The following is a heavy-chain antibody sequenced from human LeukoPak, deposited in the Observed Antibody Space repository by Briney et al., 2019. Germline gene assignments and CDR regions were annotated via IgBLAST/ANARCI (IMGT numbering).Heavy chain of an antibody. V-gene: IGHV4-59*01. CDR3: ASVASGDYTAFDI. J-gene: IGHJ3*02. D-gene: IGHD7-27*01. CDR1: GSSISSYY. Sequence: SETLSLTCTVSGSSISSYYWSWIRQPPGKGLEWIGYIYYSGSTNYNPSLKSRVTISVDTSKNQFSLKLSSVTAADTAVYYCASVASGDYTAFDIWGQGTMVTVSS. CDR2: IYYSGST.